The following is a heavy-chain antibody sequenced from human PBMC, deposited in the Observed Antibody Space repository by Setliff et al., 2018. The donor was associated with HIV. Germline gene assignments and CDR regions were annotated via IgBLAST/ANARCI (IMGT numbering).Heavy chain of an antibody. D-gene: IGHD1-26*01. J-gene: IGHJ4*02. CDR1: GFTLSSHA. Sequence: GGSLRLSCAASGFTLSSHAMHWVRQAPGKGLEWVAIISYDETNQYYADSVKGRFTISRDNSKNTLYLQMNSLRAEDTAVYYCARDPRASGSYSYFDYWGLGTLVTV. CDR3: ARDPRASGSYSYFDY. CDR2: ISYDETNQ. V-gene: IGHV3-30*04.